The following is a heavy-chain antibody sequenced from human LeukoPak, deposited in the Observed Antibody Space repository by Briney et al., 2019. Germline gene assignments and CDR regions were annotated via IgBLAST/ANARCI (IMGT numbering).Heavy chain of an antibody. Sequence: GGSLRLSCAASGFPFSTNAMTWVRQAPGKGLEWVSAISGSGGSTYYADSVKGRFTISRDDSKNTLYLQMNSLRAEDTAVYYCAKAYYGDYYDYWGQGTLVTVSS. CDR2: ISGSGGST. J-gene: IGHJ4*02. V-gene: IGHV3-23*01. D-gene: IGHD1-26*01. CDR3: AKAYYGDYYDY. CDR1: GFPFSTNA.